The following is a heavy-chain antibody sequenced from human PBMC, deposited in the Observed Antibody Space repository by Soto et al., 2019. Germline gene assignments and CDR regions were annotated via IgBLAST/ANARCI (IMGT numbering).Heavy chain of an antibody. CDR2: MNPNSGNT. V-gene: IGHV1-8*01. J-gene: IGHJ5*02. D-gene: IGHD6-6*01. CDR1: GDTFTSYD. CDR3: ASGEYSSSSGDPFDP. Sequence: ASVKVSCKASGDTFTSYDINWVRQATGQGLEWMGWMNPNSGNTGYAQKFQGRVTMTRNTSISTACMELSSLRAEDTAVYYCASGEYSSSSGDPFDPWGQGTLVTVSS.